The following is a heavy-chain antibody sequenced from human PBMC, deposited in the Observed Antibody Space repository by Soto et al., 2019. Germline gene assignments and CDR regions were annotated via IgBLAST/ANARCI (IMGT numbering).Heavy chain of an antibody. CDR3: ASVPIAARLYGMDV. D-gene: IGHD6-6*01. CDR2: ISSSSSTI. V-gene: IGHV3-48*02. Sequence: EVQLVGSGGGLVQPGGSLRLSCAASGFTFSSYSMNWVRQAPGKGLEWVSYISSSSSTIYYADSVKGRFTISRDNAKNSLYLQMNSLRDEDTAVYYCASVPIAARLYGMDVWGQRTTVTVSS. CDR1: GFTFSSYS. J-gene: IGHJ6*02.